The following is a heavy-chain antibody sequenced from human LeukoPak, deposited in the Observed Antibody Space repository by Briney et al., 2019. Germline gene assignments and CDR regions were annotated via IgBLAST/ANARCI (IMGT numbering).Heavy chain of an antibody. CDR2: IYHSGST. J-gene: IGHJ6*03. CDR1: GYSISSGYY. Sequence: PSETLSLTCAVSGYSISSGYYWGWIRQPPGKGLGWSGIIYHSGSTYYNPSLKSRVTISVDTSKNQFSLKLSPVTAADTAVYYCARGRISYYDDYYMVVWGKGTTVPVSS. V-gene: IGHV4-38-2*01. CDR3: ARGRISYYDDYYMVV.